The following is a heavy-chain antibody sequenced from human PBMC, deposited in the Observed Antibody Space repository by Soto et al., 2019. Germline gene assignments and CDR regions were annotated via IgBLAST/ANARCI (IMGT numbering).Heavy chain of an antibody. Sequence: HPGGSLRLSCAASGFTFSSYEMNWVRQAPGKGLEWVSYISSSGSTIYYADSVKGRFTISRDNAKNSLYLQMNSLRAEDTAVYYCASPRLDFDYWGQGTLVTVSS. J-gene: IGHJ4*02. D-gene: IGHD4-17*01. CDR3: ASPRLDFDY. V-gene: IGHV3-48*03. CDR1: GFTFSSYE. CDR2: ISSSGSTI.